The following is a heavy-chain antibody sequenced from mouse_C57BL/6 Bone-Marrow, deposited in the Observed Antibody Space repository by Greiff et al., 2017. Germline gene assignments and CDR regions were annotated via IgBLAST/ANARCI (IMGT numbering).Heavy chain of an antibody. CDR3: ALGSAMDY. Sequence: EVQLQESGGGLVKPGGSLKLSCAASGFTFSSYAMSWVRQTPEKRLEWVATISDGGSYTYYPDNVKGRFTISRDNAKNNLYLQMSHLKSEDTAMYYCALGSAMDYWGQGTSVTVSS. V-gene: IGHV5-4*01. CDR1: GFTFSSYA. J-gene: IGHJ4*01. CDR2: ISDGGSYT. D-gene: IGHD4-1*01.